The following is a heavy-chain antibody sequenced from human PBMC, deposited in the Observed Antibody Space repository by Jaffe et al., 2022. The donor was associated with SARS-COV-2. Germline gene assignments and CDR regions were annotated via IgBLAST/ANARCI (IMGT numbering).Heavy chain of an antibody. CDR3: AKTADPLDSRDDAFDI. V-gene: IGHV3-9*01. D-gene: IGHD3-22*01. J-gene: IGHJ3*02. CDR2: ISWNSGSI. Sequence: EVQLVESGGGLVQPGRSLRLSCAASGFTFDDYAMHWVRQAPGKGLEWVSGISWNSGSIGYADSVKGRFTISRDNAKNSLYLQMNSLRAEDTALYYCAKTADPLDSRDDAFDIWGQGTMVTVSS. CDR1: GFTFDDYA.